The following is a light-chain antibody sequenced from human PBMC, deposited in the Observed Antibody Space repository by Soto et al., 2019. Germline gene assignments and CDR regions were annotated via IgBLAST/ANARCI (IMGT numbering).Light chain of an antibody. CDR1: YSDVGTFYF. V-gene: IGLV2-11*01. J-gene: IGLJ1*01. CDR2: DVT. Sequence: QSPLTQPLSVSWSPGQSVTISCTGSYSDVGTFYFVSWYQQYPGKGPKLIIYDVTERPSGVPDRFSGSKSGNTASLTISGLQAEDEADYYCCSYAGSYTYIFGSGTKVTVL. CDR3: CSYAGSYTYI.